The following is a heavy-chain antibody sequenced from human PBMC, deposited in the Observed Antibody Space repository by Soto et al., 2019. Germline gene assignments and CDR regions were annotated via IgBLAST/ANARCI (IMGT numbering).Heavy chain of an antibody. J-gene: IGHJ4*02. CDR1: GGSISSSNW. CDR3: AREGLRYFDWLPPAFDY. CDR2: IYHSGST. Sequence: SETLSLTCAVSGGSISSSNWWSWVRQPPGKGLEWIGEIYHSGSTNYNPSLKSRVTISVDKSKNQFSLKLSSVTAADTAVYYCAREGLRYFDWLPPAFDYWGQGTLVNVSS. D-gene: IGHD3-9*01. V-gene: IGHV4-4*02.